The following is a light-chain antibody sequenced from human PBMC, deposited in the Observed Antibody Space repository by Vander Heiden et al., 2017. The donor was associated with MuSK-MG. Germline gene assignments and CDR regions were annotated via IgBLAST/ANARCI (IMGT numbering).Light chain of an antibody. CDR1: QSVSSY. Sequence: EIVLTQSPATLSLSPGERATLSCRASQSVSSYLAWYQQKPGQAPRLLIYDASNRATGIPARFSGSGSGTDFTLTISSLEPEDFAVYYCQQRSNWPGTFGHGTKVXIK. CDR3: QQRSNWPGT. CDR2: DAS. J-gene: IGKJ3*01. V-gene: IGKV3-11*01.